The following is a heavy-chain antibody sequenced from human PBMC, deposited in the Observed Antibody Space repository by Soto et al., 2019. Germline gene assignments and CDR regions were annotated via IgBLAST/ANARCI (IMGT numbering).Heavy chain of an antibody. J-gene: IGHJ6*02. Sequence: KPSETLSLTCTVSGGSISSGDYYWSWIRQPPGKGLEWIGYIYYSGSTYYNPSLKSRVTISVDTSKNQFSLKLSSVTAADTAVYYCAREFYTIFGVVTSTPPYGMDVWGQGTTVTVSS. CDR1: GGSISSGDYY. CDR3: AREFYTIFGVVTSTPPYGMDV. V-gene: IGHV4-30-4*01. CDR2: IYYSGST. D-gene: IGHD3-3*01.